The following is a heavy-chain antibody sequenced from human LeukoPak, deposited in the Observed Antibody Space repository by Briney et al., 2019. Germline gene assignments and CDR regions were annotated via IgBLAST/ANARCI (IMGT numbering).Heavy chain of an antibody. Sequence: ASVKVSCKASGYTFTSYGISWVRQAPGQRLEWMGWISAYNGNTNYAQKLQGRVTMTTDTSTSTAYMELRSLRSDDTAVYYCAREPRYSYGWRYFDYWGQGTLVTVSA. V-gene: IGHV1-18*01. CDR2: ISAYNGNT. CDR1: GYTFTSYG. J-gene: IGHJ4*02. D-gene: IGHD5-18*01. CDR3: AREPRYSYGWRYFDY.